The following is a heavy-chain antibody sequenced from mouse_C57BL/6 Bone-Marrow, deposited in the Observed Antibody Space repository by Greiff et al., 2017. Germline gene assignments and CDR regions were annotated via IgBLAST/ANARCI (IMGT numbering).Heavy chain of an antibody. CDR2: IHPNSGST. V-gene: IGHV1-64*01. CDR1: GYTFTSYW. J-gene: IGHJ4*01. CDR3: ARNYDCAVYAMDY. D-gene: IGHD2-4*01. Sequence: QVQLQQPGAELVKPGASVKLSCKASGYTFTSYWMHWVKQRPGQGLEWIGMIHPNSGSTNYNEKFKSKATLTVDKSSSTAYMQLSSLTSEDSAVYYGARNYDCAVYAMDYWGQGTSVTVSS.